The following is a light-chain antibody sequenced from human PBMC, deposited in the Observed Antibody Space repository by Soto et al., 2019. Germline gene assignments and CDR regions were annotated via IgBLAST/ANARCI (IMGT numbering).Light chain of an antibody. CDR3: PQSYGTPIT. J-gene: IGKJ5*01. Sequence: DIQITQSTSSLSGSVGDRVTITCRASQSISRYLNWYQQKPGKAPNLLIYVASSLQSEVPSRFSGSGSGTDFTLTITSLQPEDFATYYCPQSYGTPITFGQGTRLEIK. CDR2: VAS. V-gene: IGKV1-39*01. CDR1: QSISRY.